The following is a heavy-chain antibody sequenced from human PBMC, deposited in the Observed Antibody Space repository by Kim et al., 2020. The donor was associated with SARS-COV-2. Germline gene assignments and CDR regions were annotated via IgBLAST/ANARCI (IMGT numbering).Heavy chain of an antibody. D-gene: IGHD4-17*01. J-gene: IGHJ2*01. Sequence: GRFAISRDNSKNTMYLQMNSLGAEDTAVYYCARDGKADGDYVGPVYWYFDLWGRGTLVTVSS. V-gene: IGHV3-30*07. CDR3: ARDGKADGDYVGPVYWYFDL.